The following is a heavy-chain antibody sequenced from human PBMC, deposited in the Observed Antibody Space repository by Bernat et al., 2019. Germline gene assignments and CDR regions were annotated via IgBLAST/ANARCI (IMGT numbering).Heavy chain of an antibody. CDR2: ISYDGFDK. CDR3: ARDKGYSSSSGSLGY. D-gene: IGHD6-6*01. CDR1: GFTFSTYA. Sequence: QVQLVESGGGVVQPGRSLRLPCTASGFTFSTYAMHWVRQAPGKGLEWVAVISYDGFDKYYADSVKGRFTISRDNSKNTLFLQMNSLRPEDTAVYYCARDKGYSSSSGSLGYWGQGTLVTVSS. J-gene: IGHJ4*02. V-gene: IGHV3-30-3*01.